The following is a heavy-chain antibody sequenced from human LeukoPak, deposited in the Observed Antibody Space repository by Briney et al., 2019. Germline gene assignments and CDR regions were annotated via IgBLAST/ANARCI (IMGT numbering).Heavy chain of an antibody. Sequence: ASVKVSCKASGYTFTDYFMNWMRQAPGQRLEWMGWINAGNGNTKYSQKLQGRVTITRDTSSSTVYMELSSLRSEDTAVYYCARAQAQAYGSGSYYIPVISGSDYWGQGTLVTVSS. D-gene: IGHD3-10*01. CDR2: INAGNGNT. CDR1: GYTFTDYF. V-gene: IGHV1/OR15-3*01. J-gene: IGHJ4*02. CDR3: ARAQAQAYGSGSYYIPVISGSDY.